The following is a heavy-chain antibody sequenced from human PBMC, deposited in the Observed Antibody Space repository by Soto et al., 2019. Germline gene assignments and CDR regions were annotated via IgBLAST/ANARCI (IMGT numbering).Heavy chain of an antibody. CDR3: ASRDPGTSVDY. V-gene: IGHV4-4*02. D-gene: IGHD1-7*01. Sequence: SETLSLTCAVSGGSFTSNNWWTWVRQPPGQGLEWIGEIYRTGSTNYNPSLKSRVAISLDKSENQFSLKVTSLTAADTAVYYCASRDPGTSVDYWGQGTLVTVSS. CDR2: IYRTGST. CDR1: GGSFTSNNW. J-gene: IGHJ4*02.